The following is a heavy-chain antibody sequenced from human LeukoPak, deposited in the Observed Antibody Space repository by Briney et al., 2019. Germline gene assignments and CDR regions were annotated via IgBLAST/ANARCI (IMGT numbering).Heavy chain of an antibody. CDR2: IYYSGST. V-gene: IGHV4-30-4*08. CDR1: GGSISSGDYY. J-gene: IGHJ3*02. D-gene: IGHD2-2*01. Sequence: SQTLSLTCTVSGGSISSGDYYWSWIRQPPGKGLEWIGYIYYSGSTYYNPSLKSRVTISVDTSKNQFSLKLSSVTAADTAVYYCARVPQFPSFIVVVPAANAFDIWGQETMVTVSS. CDR3: ARVPQFPSFIVVVPAANAFDI.